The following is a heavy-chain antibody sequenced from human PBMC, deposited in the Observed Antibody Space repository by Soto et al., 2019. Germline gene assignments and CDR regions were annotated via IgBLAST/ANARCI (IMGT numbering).Heavy chain of an antibody. V-gene: IGHV3-48*01. CDR3: ARSLFTIFGTPLCMDV. CDR1: GFTFSSYS. D-gene: IGHD3-3*01. J-gene: IGHJ6*03. Sequence: GGSLRLSCAASGFTFSSYSMNWVRQAPGKGLEWVSYISSSSSTIYYADSVKGRFTISRDNAKNSLYLQINNLRSEDTAVYYCARSLFTIFGTPLCMDVWGKGTTVTVSS. CDR2: ISSSSSTI.